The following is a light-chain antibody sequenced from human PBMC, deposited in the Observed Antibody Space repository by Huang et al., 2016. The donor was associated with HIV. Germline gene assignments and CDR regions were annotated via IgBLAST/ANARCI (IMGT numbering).Light chain of an antibody. CDR2: DTS. V-gene: IGKV3-11*01. CDR1: QSVSSY. CDR3: QQRTNWPT. J-gene: IGKJ5*01. Sequence: EIVLTQSPATLSLSPGERATLSCRASQSVSSYLAWSQQKPGQAPRLLIYDTSNRATGIPARFSGSGSGTDFTLTISSLEPEDFAVYYCQQRTNWPTFGQGTRLEMK.